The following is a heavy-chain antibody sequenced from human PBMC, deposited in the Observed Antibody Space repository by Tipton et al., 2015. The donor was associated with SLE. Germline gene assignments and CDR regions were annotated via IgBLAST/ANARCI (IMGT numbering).Heavy chain of an antibody. Sequence: TLSLTCTVSGGSISSSSYYWGWVRQPPGKGLEWIGSIYYSGSTYYNPSLKSRVTISVDTSKNQFSLKLSSVTAADTAVYYCARAGSGWELGHYYYYMDVGGKGTTVTVSS. CDR3: ARAGSGWELGHYYYYMDV. CDR1: GGSISSSSYY. CDR2: IYYSGST. V-gene: IGHV4-39*07. D-gene: IGHD1-26*01. J-gene: IGHJ6*03.